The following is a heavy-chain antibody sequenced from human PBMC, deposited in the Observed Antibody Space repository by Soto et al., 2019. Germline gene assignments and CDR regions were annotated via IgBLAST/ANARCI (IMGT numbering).Heavy chain of an antibody. Sequence: QVQLVQSGAEVKKPGSSVKVSCKASGGTFSSYAISWVRQAPGQGLEWLGGIIPIFGTANYAQKFQGRVTITADESTSTAYMELSSRRSEDTAVYYCARVGYCSGGSCYYPGKALTDWGQGTLVTVSS. J-gene: IGHJ4*02. V-gene: IGHV1-69*01. CDR1: GGTFSSYA. CDR2: IIPIFGTA. D-gene: IGHD2-15*01. CDR3: ARVGYCSGGSCYYPGKALTD.